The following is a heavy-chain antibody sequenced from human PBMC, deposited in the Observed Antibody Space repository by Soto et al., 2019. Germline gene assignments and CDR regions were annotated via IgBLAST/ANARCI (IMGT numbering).Heavy chain of an antibody. D-gene: IGHD3-10*01. V-gene: IGHV3-7*01. Sequence: GGSLRLSCAASGFTFSSYWMSWVRQAPGKGLEWVANIKQDGSEKYYVDSVKGRFTISRDNAKNSLYLQMNSLRAEDTAVYYCARGGQGSGSYYNAPTFYYYYYYMDVWGKGTTVTVSS. CDR2: IKQDGSEK. CDR3: ARGGQGSGSYYNAPTFYYYYYYMDV. CDR1: GFTFSSYW. J-gene: IGHJ6*03.